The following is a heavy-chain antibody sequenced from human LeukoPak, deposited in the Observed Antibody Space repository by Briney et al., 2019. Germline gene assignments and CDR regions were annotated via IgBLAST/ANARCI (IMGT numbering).Heavy chain of an antibody. CDR3: ARGGPPGYYYDYYMDV. CDR1: GGSISSSSYY. Sequence: PSETLSLTCTVSGGSISSSSYYWGWIRQAPGKGLEWIGSIYYSGSTYYNPSLKSRVTISVDTSKNQFSLRLSSVTAADTAMYYCARGGPPGYYYDYYMDVWGKGTTVTISS. V-gene: IGHV4-39*07. CDR2: IYYSGST. J-gene: IGHJ6*03.